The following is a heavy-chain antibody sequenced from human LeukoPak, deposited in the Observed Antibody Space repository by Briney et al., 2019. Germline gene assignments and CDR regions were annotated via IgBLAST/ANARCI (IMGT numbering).Heavy chain of an antibody. CDR2: INHSGST. CDR3: ARGYCSGGKCYLGWFDP. J-gene: IGHJ5*02. Sequence: PSETLSLTCAVYGGSFSGYYWSWIRQPPGKGLEWIGEINHSGSTNYNPSLKSRVTISIDTSENQFSLRLTSVTAADTAVYYCARGYCSGGKCYLGWFDPWGQGTQATVSS. V-gene: IGHV4-34*01. CDR1: GGSFSGYY. D-gene: IGHD2-15*01.